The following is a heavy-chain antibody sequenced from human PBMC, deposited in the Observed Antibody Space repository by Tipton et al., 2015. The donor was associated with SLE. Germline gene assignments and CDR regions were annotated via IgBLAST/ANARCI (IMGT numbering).Heavy chain of an antibody. J-gene: IGHJ4*02. Sequence: SLRLSCAASGFTFSNFALTWVRQAPEKGLEWGSTITYNADTTFYSDSVKGRFTISRDNSKNTLYLQMNSLRVDDTAVYYCAKRHNSAVYSLESWGQGTLVTVSS. CDR3: AKRHNSAVYSLES. CDR1: GFTFSNFA. V-gene: IGHV3-23*01. CDR2: ITYNADTT. D-gene: IGHD2-15*01.